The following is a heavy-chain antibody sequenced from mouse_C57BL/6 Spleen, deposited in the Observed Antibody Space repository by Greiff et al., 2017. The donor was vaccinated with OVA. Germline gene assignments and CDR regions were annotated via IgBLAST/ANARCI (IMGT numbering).Heavy chain of an antibody. V-gene: IGHV5-4*01. D-gene: IGHD2-5*01. Sequence: EVKLVESGGGLVKPGGSLKLSCAASGFTFSSYAMSWVRQTPEKRLEWVATISDGGGYTYYPDNVKGRFTISRDNAKNNLYLQMSHLKSEDTAMYYGARDPYSNYYYFDYWGQGTTLTVSS. CDR3: ARDPYSNYYYFDY. J-gene: IGHJ2*01. CDR2: ISDGGGYT. CDR1: GFTFSSYA.